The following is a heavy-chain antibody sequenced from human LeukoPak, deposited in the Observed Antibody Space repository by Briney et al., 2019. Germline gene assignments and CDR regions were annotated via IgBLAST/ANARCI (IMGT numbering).Heavy chain of an antibody. Sequence: GGSLRLSCAASGFTFSSYSMNWVRQAPGKGLEWVSSISSRSGDIYYADSVKGRFTISRDNAKNSLYLQMNSLRAEDTALYYCARDYDYGDYPGYWGQGTLVTVSS. J-gene: IGHJ4*02. CDR3: ARDYDYGDYPGY. CDR1: GFTFSSYS. CDR2: ISSRSGDI. D-gene: IGHD4-17*01. V-gene: IGHV3-21*04.